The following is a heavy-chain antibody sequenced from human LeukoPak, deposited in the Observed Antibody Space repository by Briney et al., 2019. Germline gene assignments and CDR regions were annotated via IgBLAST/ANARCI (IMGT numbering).Heavy chain of an antibody. Sequence: GGSLRLSCAASGFTFSSYAMSWVRQAPGKGLEWVSAISGSGGSTYYADSVEGRFTISRDNSKNTLYLQMNSLRAEDTAVYYCATQLGYYYYYGMDVWGQGTTVTVSS. J-gene: IGHJ6*02. V-gene: IGHV3-23*01. D-gene: IGHD2-2*01. CDR1: GFTFSSYA. CDR2: ISGSGGST. CDR3: ATQLGYYYYYGMDV.